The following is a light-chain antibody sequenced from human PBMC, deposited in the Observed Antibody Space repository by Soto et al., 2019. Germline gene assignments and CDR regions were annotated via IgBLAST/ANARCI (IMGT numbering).Light chain of an antibody. J-gene: IGKJ1*01. CDR2: GAT. CDR1: QSVSTK. V-gene: IGKV3-15*01. Sequence: EIVMTESPVTLSVSPGERATLSCRASQSVSTKLAWYQHKPGQAPRLLIYGATTRATGIPARFSGSGSGTEFTLTISSPQPEDFATYYCQQSYSFPRTFGQGTKVDIK. CDR3: QQSYSFPRT.